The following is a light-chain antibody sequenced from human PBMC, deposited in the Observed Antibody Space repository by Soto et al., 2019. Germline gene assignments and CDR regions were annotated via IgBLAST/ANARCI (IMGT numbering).Light chain of an antibody. Sequence: EIVLTQSPGTLSLSPGQRATLSCRASQRITNNFLAWFQQKPDLAPRLLIHGASTRASGVPDRFSGGGSGTDFVLTISRLEPEDFAVYFCQQYGRSPFTFGQGTKLQIK. V-gene: IGKV3-20*01. CDR1: QRITNNF. J-gene: IGKJ2*01. CDR3: QQYGRSPFT. CDR2: GAS.